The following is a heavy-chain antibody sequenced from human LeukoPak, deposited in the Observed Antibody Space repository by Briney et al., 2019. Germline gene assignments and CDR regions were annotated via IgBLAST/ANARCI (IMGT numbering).Heavy chain of an antibody. CDR3: ARVHQRSVVPAAIPYNWFDP. Sequence: SVKVSXKASGGTFSSYTISWVRQAPGQGLEWMGRIIPILGIATYAQKFQGRVTITADKSTSTAYMELSSLRSEDTAVYYCARVHQRSVVPAAIPYNWFDPWGQGTLVTVSS. D-gene: IGHD2-2*02. V-gene: IGHV1-69*02. CDR1: GGTFSSYT. CDR2: IIPILGIA. J-gene: IGHJ5*02.